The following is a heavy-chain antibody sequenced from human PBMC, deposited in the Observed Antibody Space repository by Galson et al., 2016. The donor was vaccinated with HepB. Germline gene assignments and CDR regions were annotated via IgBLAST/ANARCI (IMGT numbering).Heavy chain of an antibody. CDR1: GFIFSDYG. Sequence: SLRLSCAASGFIFSDYGIHWVRQAPGKGLEWVAVLSFDGINKYYADSVKGRFTISRDNSKNTVYLQMNSLRAEDTAVYYCAKDAYTWRWLLSFFPYYWGQGTLVTVSS. J-gene: IGHJ4*02. CDR3: AKDAYTWRWLLSFFPYY. CDR2: LSFDGINK. V-gene: IGHV3-30*18. D-gene: IGHD5-24*01.